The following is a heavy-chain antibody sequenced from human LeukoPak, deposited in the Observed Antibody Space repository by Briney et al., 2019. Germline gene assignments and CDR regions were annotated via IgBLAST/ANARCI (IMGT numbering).Heavy chain of an antibody. J-gene: IGHJ4*02. Sequence: SETLSLTCTVSGGSISSNSYYWGWIRQPPGRGLEWIGAIYYSGSAYYNPSLKSRVTMSIDTSKNQFSLKLSSVTAADTAVYYCARYVPRVLYFDYWGQGTLVTVSS. D-gene: IGHD3-16*01. CDR2: IYYSGSA. V-gene: IGHV4-39*01. CDR1: GGSISSNSYY. CDR3: ARYVPRVLYFDY.